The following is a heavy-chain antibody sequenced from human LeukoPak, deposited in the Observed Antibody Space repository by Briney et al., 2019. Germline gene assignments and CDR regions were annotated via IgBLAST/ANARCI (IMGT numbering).Heavy chain of an antibody. CDR2: INHGGST. Sequence: PSETLSLTCAVYGGSFSGYYWSWIRQPPGKGLEWIGEINHGGSTNYNPSLKSRVTISVDTSKNQFSLKLSSVTAADTAVYYCARGMVGYCSSTSCREFDPWGQGTLVTVSS. D-gene: IGHD2-2*01. J-gene: IGHJ5*02. V-gene: IGHV4-34*01. CDR1: GGSFSGYY. CDR3: ARGMVGYCSSTSCREFDP.